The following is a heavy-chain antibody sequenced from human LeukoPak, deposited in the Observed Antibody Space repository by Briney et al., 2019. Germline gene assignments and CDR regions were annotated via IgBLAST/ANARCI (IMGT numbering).Heavy chain of an antibody. CDR2: IYTSGST. D-gene: IGHD6-19*01. CDR3: ARAGRIAVATFYFDY. V-gene: IGHV4-4*07. Sequence: PSETLSLNCTVSGGSISSYYWSWIRQPAGKGLEWIGRIYTSGSTNYNPSLKSRVTMSVDTSKNQFSLKLSSVTAADTAVYYCARAGRIAVATFYFDYWGQGTLVTVSS. CDR1: GGSISSYY. J-gene: IGHJ4*02.